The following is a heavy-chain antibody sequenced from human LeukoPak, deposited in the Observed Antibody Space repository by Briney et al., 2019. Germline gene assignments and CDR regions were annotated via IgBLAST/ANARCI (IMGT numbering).Heavy chain of an antibody. Sequence: PGGSLRLSCAASGFTVSSNYMSWVRQAPGKGLEWVSAISGSGGSTYYADSVKGRFTISRDNSKNTLYLQMNSLRAEDTAVYYCAKDYMVGYYYMDVWGKGTTVTVSS. J-gene: IGHJ6*03. CDR1: GFTVSSNY. D-gene: IGHD3-10*01. V-gene: IGHV3-23*01. CDR2: ISGSGGST. CDR3: AKDYMVGYYYMDV.